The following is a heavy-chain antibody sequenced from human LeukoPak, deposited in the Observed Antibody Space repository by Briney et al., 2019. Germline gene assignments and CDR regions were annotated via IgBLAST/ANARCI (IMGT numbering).Heavy chain of an antibody. CDR1: RFTFSSYA. Sequence: GGSLRLSCAASRFTFSSYAMCWLRQAPGKGLEWVSAISGSGGSTYYADSVKGRFTISRDNSKNTLYLQMNSLRAEDTAVYYCAKQAYDSSGYYYVPKDYFDYWGQGTLVTVSS. CDR3: AKQAYDSSGYYYVPKDYFDY. CDR2: ISGSGGST. D-gene: IGHD3-22*01. J-gene: IGHJ4*02. V-gene: IGHV3-23*01.